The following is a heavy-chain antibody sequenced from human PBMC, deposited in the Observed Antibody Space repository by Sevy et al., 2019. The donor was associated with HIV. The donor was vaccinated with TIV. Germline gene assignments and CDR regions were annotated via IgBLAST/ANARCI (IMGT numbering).Heavy chain of an antibody. CDR1: GFTFDDYA. D-gene: IGHD6-19*01. CDR3: AKSTLRYSSGEEGLDY. J-gene: IGHJ4*02. Sequence: GGCLRLSCAASGFTFDDYAMHWVRQAPGKGLEWVSGISWKSGSIGYADSVKGRFTISRDNAKNCLYLQMNSLRAEDTALYYCAKSTLRYSSGEEGLDYWGQGTLVTVSS. V-gene: IGHV3-9*01. CDR2: ISWKSGSI.